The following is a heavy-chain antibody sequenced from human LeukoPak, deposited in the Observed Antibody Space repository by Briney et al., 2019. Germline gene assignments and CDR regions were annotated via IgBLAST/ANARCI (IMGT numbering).Heavy chain of an antibody. Sequence: SETLSLTCDVSGFSISTGYYWGWIRQPPGKGLEWIGSIYHSGTTYYSPSLKSRVTISVDTSKNQFSLKLSSVTAADTAMYYCSRMETAGPFESWGQGTLVTVSS. V-gene: IGHV4-38-2*01. CDR1: GFSISTGYY. D-gene: IGHD5-18*01. CDR3: SRMETAGPFES. CDR2: IYHSGTT. J-gene: IGHJ4*02.